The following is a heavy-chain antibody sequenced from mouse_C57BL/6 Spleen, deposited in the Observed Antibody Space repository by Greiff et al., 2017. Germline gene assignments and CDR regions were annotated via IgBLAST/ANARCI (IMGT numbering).Heavy chain of an antibody. J-gene: IGHJ1*03. D-gene: IGHD1-1*01. CDR3: ARSPYYYGSSTGYFDV. CDR1: GYTFTDYN. V-gene: IGHV1-18*01. CDR2: INPNNGGT. Sequence: EVQLQQSGPELVKPGASVKIPCKASGYTFTDYNMDWVKQSHGKSLEWIGDINPNNGGTIYNQKFKGKATLTVDKSSSTAYMELRSLTSEDTAVYYCARSPYYYGSSTGYFDVWGTGTTVTVSS.